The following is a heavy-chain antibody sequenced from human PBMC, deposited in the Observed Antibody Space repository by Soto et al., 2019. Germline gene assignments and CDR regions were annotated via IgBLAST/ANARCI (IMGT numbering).Heavy chain of an antibody. CDR2: ISGSGGST. J-gene: IGHJ4*02. V-gene: IGHV3-23*01. CDR3: AKTPPDIVVVPAAINY. D-gene: IGHD2-2*02. Sequence: LRLSCAASGFTFSSYAMSWVRQAPGKGLEWVSAISGSGGSTYYADSVKGRFTISRDNSKNTLYLQMNSLRAEDTAVYYCAKTPPDIVVVPAAINYWGQGTLVTVSS. CDR1: GFTFSSYA.